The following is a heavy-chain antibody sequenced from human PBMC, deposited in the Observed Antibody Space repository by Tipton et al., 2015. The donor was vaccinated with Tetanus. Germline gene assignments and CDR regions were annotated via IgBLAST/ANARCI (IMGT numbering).Heavy chain of an antibody. D-gene: IGHD5-24*01. V-gene: IGHV4-31*03. J-gene: IGHJ3*02. CDR1: GGSISSGGYY. CDR3: ARGRDGYNLVFDI. Sequence: TLSLTCTVSGGSISSGGYYWSWIRQHPGKGLEWIGDIYYSGSTYYNPSLKSRATLSVDPSKNQFSLKLNSMTAADTAVYYWARGRDGYNLVFDIWGQGTMVTVSS. CDR2: IYYSGST.